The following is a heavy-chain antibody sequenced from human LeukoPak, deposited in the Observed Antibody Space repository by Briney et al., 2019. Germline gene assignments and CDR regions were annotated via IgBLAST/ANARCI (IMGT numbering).Heavy chain of an antibody. CDR2: INHSGST. Sequence: PSETLSLTCAVYGGSFSGYYWSWIRQPPGKGLEWIGEINHSGSTNYNPSLKSRVTISVDTSKNQFSLKLSSVTAADTAVYYCARARDGLNWFDPWGQGTLVTVS. CDR3: ARARDGLNWFDP. V-gene: IGHV4-34*01. CDR1: GGSFSGYY. D-gene: IGHD2-21*01. J-gene: IGHJ5*02.